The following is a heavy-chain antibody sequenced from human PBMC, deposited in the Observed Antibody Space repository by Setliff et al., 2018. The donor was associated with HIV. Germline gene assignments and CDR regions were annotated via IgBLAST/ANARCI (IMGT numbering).Heavy chain of an antibody. D-gene: IGHD3-10*01. J-gene: IGHJ4*02. Sequence: ASVKVSCKASGYTFTGYYMHWVRQAPGQGLEWMGRINPNSGGTNYAQKFQGRVTMTRDTSISTAYMELSRLRSDDTAVYYCARDWNYYGSGSYPGYWGQGTLVTVSP. V-gene: IGHV1-2*06. CDR3: ARDWNYYGSGSYPGY. CDR2: INPNSGGT. CDR1: GYTFTGYY.